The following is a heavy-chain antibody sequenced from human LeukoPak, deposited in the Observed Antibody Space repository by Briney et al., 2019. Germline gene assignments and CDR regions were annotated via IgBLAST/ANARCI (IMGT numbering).Heavy chain of an antibody. V-gene: IGHV4-59*08. CDR2: IYYSGST. J-gene: IGHJ6*03. Sequence: SETLSLTRTVSGGSISSYYWSWIRQPPGKVQEWIGYIYYSGSTNYNPSLKSRVTISVDTSKNQFSLKLSSVTAADTAVYYCAGIPPSEYYYMDVWGKGTTVTVSS. CDR3: AGIPPSEYYYMDV. D-gene: IGHD2-21*01. CDR1: GGSISSYY.